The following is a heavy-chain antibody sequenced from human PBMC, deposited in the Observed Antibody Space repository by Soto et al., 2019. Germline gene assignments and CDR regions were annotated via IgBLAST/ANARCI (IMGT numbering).Heavy chain of an antibody. Sequence: PSETLSLTCAVYGGSFSDYFWTWIRQPPGKGLEWIGEINHSGSTNFNPSLKSRVAISADTSRNQFSLRVTSVTAADTAVYFCASLTNGRPGDSWGQGTLVTVSS. J-gene: IGHJ4*02. V-gene: IGHV4-34*01. CDR2: INHSGST. D-gene: IGHD2-8*01. CDR3: ASLTNGRPGDS. CDR1: GGSFSDYF.